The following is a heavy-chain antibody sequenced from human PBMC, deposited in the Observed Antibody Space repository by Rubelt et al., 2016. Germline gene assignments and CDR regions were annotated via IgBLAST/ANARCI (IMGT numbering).Heavy chain of an antibody. CDR1: GFTFSNYG. CDR3: AKGRDSSSNYYYLDV. J-gene: IGHJ6*03. V-gene: IGHV3-33*06. Sequence: GFTFSNYGMHWVRQAPGKGLEWVAVIWHDGSSKYYADPVKGRFAISRDNSKNTLYLQMNSLRAEDTAVYYCAKGRDSSSNYYYLDVWGKGATVTVSS. D-gene: IGHD6-6*01. CDR2: IWHDGSSK.